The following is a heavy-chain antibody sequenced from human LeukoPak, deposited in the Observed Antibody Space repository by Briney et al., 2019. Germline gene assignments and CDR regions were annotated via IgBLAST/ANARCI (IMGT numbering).Heavy chain of an antibody. CDR1: GFIFRNHA. CDR3: AKSLGNQGVIDY. V-gene: IGHV3-23*01. Sequence: RTGGSLRLSCAASGFIFRNHAMNWVRQAPGQGLEWASGVSASGGSTFNTDSVKGRFSISRDNSKNTLYLEMNSLRPEDTALYYCAKSLGNQGVIDYWGQGTLVTVSS. D-gene: IGHD3-10*01. J-gene: IGHJ4*02. CDR2: VSASGGST.